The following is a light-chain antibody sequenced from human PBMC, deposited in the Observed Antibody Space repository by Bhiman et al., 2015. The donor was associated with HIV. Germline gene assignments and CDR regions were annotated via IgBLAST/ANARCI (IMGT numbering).Light chain of an antibody. V-gene: IGLV3-25*02. J-gene: IGLJ1*01. CDR1: ALPKQY. Sequence: SYELTQPPSVSVSPGQTARITCSGDALPKQYAYWYQQKPGQAPVLVIYKDSERPSGIPERFSGSNSGNTATLTVSGIQAMDEADYYCQAWDSSTGGVFGTGTKVTVL. CDR3: QAWDSSTGGV. CDR2: KDS.